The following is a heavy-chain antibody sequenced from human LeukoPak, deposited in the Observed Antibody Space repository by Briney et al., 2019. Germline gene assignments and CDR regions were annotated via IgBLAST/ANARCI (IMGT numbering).Heavy chain of an antibody. Sequence: GGSLRLSCAASGFTFSDYYMSWIRQAPGKGLEWVSYISSSDTTIYYADSVKGRFTISRDNAKNSLFLQMSSLRADDTAVYYCARAGYYYDASGFPFGMDVWGQGTTVTVSS. J-gene: IGHJ6*02. CDR1: GFTFSDYY. V-gene: IGHV3-11*01. CDR2: ISSSDTTI. D-gene: IGHD3-22*01. CDR3: ARAGYYYDASGFPFGMDV.